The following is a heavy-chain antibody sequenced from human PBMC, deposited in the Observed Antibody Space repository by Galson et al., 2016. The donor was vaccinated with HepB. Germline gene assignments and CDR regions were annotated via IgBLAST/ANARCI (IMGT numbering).Heavy chain of an antibody. Sequence: SLRLSCAASGFTFSDSFNDAYMSWIRQAPGKGLEWVSDISGRGNVKNYADSVKGRFAVSRDNVKNSLYLEMTDLRAEDTAVHFSARSPESYYDVRSGLPQGLRMDVWGQGTTVTVSS. CDR3: ARSPESYYDVRSGLPQGLRMDV. CDR1: GFTFSDSF. J-gene: IGHJ6*02. V-gene: IGHV3-11*01. D-gene: IGHD3-10*02. CDR2: ISGRGNVK.